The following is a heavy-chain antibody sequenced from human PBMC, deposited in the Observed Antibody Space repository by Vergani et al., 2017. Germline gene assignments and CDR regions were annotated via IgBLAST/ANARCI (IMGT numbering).Heavy chain of an antibody. CDR1: GFTFSSYS. D-gene: IGHD5-18*01. Sequence: EVQLVESGGGLVKPGGSLRLSCAASGFTFSSYSMNWVRQAPGKGLEWVSSISSSSSYIYYADSVKGRFTISRDNAKNSLYLQMNSLRADDTAVYYCARDLRGYSYGYYYYYGMDVWGQGTTVTVSS. V-gene: IGHV3-21*01. CDR3: ARDLRGYSYGYYYYYGMDV. CDR2: ISSSSSYI. J-gene: IGHJ6*02.